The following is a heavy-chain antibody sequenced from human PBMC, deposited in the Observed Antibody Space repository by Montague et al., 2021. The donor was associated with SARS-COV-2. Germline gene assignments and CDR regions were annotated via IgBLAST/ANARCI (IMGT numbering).Heavy chain of an antibody. CDR3: ARDWWGTGGILSG. V-gene: IGHV4-61*09. J-gene: IGHJ4*02. D-gene: IGHD2-8*02. Sequence: TLSLTCTVSGDSTTSDSYCWSWLRQPAGKGLEWIGNIYPSGSTNYNPSLRSRVTLSVDTSKKRFYLRLSSVSAADTAMYYCARDWWGTGGILSGWGQGTLVTVSS. CDR1: GDSTTSDSYC. CDR2: IYPSGST.